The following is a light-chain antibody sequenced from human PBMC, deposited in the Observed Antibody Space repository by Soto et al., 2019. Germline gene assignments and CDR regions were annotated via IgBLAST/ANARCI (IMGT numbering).Light chain of an antibody. V-gene: IGKV2-28*01. CDR1: QNLLHSNGNNS. Sequence: DIVMTQSPLSPPGTPGEPASIPCKSSQNLLHSNGNNSLDWYLQKPGRTPQLLVYLGSYRTSGVPDRFRGSGSGTDFTLEISRVEAEDVGVYYSMQTLRTPLTFGGGTKVE. CDR3: MQTLRTPLT. CDR2: LGS. J-gene: IGKJ4*01.